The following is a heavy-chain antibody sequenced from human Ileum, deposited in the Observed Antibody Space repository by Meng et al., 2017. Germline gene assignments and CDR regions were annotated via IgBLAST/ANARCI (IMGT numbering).Heavy chain of an antibody. CDR3: ARAYYYDSSGYRDYWYFDL. J-gene: IGHJ2*01. CDR2: IIPNLGIA. CDR1: GGTFISYT. V-gene: IGHV1-69*02. Sequence: SLKVSCNASGGTFISYTISWVRQAPGQGLEWMGRIIPNLGIANYAQKFQGRVTITADKATSTAYMELSSLRSEDTAVYYCARAYYYDSSGYRDYWYFDLWGRGTLVTVSS. D-gene: IGHD3-22*01.